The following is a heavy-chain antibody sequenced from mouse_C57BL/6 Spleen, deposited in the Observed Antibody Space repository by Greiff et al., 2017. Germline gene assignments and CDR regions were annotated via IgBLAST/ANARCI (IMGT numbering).Heavy chain of an antibody. CDR1: GYAFTNYL. V-gene: IGHV1-54*01. Sequence: QVQLQQSGAELVRPGTSVKVSCKASGYAFTNYLIEWVKQRPGQGLEWIGVINPGSGGTNYNEKFKGKATLTADKTASTAYMQLSSLTSEDSAVYFCARSGSNLPDDWGQGTTLTVSS. CDR2: INPGSGGT. CDR3: ARSGSNLPDD. J-gene: IGHJ2*01. D-gene: IGHD2-5*01.